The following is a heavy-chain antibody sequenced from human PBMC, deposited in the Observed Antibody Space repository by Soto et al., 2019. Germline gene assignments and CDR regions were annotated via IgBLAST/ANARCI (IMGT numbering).Heavy chain of an antibody. J-gene: IGHJ6*02. V-gene: IGHV3-74*01. Sequence: PGGSLRLSCAASGFNFSSYWMHWVRQAPSKGIVWVSRINSDGSSTSYAESVKGRFTISKDNAKNTLYMQMNSLRAEGTAVYYCAGHTIFGVVMTYYSYGMDVWGQGTTVTVSS. CDR1: GFNFSSYW. D-gene: IGHD3-3*01. CDR3: AGHTIFGVVMTYYSYGMDV. CDR2: INSDGSST.